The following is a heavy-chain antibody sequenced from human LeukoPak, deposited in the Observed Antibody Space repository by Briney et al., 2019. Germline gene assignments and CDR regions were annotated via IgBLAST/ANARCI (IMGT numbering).Heavy chain of an antibody. D-gene: IGHD3-10*01. J-gene: IGHJ5*02. CDR2: INHSGST. Sequence: SETLYLTCTVSGGSISSSSYYWSWIRQPPGKGLEWIGEINHSGSTNYNPSLKSRVTISVDTSKNQFSLKLSSVTAADTAVYYCARGRLRGTMVRGVPFDPWGQGTLVTVSS. CDR1: GGSISSSSYY. CDR3: ARGRLRGTMVRGVPFDP. V-gene: IGHV4-39*07.